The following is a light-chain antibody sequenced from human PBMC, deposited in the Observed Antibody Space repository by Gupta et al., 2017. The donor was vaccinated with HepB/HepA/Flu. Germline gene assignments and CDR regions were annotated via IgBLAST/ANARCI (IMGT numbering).Light chain of an antibody. CDR2: EDN. CDR3: QAWDSTTVI. J-gene: IGLJ2*01. CDR1: KLGNNY. Sequence: SYDLTQPPSVSVSPGQTASIPCSGSKLGNNYVCWYQQKPGQSPVLVIFEDNKRPSGIPERFSGSNSRNTATLTFSGTQTIDEADYYCQAWDSTTVIFGGGTRLSVL. V-gene: IGLV3-1*01.